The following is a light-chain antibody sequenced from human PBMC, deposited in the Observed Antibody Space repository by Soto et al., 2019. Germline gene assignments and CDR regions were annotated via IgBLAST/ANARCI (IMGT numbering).Light chain of an antibody. CDR2: GAS. CDR1: QSVSSSSY. CDR3: QQYGSSPSYT. Sequence: EIVLTQSPGTLSLSPGERATLSCRASQSVSSSSYLAWYQQKPGQAPRLLIYGASSRATGIPDRFSGSGSATDFTLTISRLEPEEFAVYYCQQYGSSPSYTFGQGTKLEIK. V-gene: IGKV3-20*01. J-gene: IGKJ2*01.